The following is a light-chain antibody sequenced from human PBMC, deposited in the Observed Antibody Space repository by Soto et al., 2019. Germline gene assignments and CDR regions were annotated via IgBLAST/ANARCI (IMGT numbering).Light chain of an antibody. CDR3: CSSAPGRTVV. J-gene: IGLJ1*01. V-gene: IGLV2-23*01. Sequence: QSVLSQPVSVCVSPVRWISISWAGASSAVGSYRLVSWYQCHPGKVPKLIIYEGSKRPSGVSNRFSGSEPGNTASLTISGLQAEEEADYFCCSSAPGRTVVFGTGTKVTVL. CDR1: SSAVGSYRL. CDR2: EGS.